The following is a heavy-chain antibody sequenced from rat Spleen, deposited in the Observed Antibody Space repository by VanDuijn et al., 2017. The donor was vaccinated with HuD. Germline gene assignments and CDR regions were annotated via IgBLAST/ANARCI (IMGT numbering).Heavy chain of an antibody. CDR2: ISTGGTNT. Sequence: EVQLVESGGGLVQPGWSLKLSCAASGFTFSNYYMAWVRQAPTKGLEWVAYISTGGTNTYFRDSVKGRFTISRDNSKSTLYLQMNSPRSEDTATYYCARPPYDGTYYHYFDYWGQGVMVTVSS. CDR1: GFTFSNYY. V-gene: IGHV5-25*01. J-gene: IGHJ2*01. D-gene: IGHD1-12*02. CDR3: ARPPYDGTYYHYFDY.